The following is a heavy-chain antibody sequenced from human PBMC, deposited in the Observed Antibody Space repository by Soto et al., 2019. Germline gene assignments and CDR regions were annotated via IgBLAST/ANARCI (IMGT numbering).Heavy chain of an antibody. J-gene: IGHJ4*02. CDR3: AKDLEWHYDFWSCAY. Sequence: PGGSLRLSCTASGFTFSSYAMSWVRQTPGKGLEWVSTIVGRDGRTYYPDSVKGRFTISRDNSKNTLYLQMNSLRAEDTAVYYCAKDLEWHYDFWSCAYWGQGTLVTVSS. CDR2: IVGRDGRT. V-gene: IGHV3-23*01. D-gene: IGHD3-3*01. CDR1: GFTFSSYA.